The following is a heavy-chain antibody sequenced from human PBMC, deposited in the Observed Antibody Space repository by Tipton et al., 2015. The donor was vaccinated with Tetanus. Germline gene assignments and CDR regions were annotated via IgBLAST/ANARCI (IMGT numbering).Heavy chain of an antibody. J-gene: IGHJ3*02. Sequence: TLSLTCTVSGGLITTGGYSWGWIRQLPGQGLEWLGYIYQTDSTYYNPSATSRLTLSLQRSKNQVSLKLNSVTAADTAVYYCARRGDYVFYYESSGYLWGAAFDIWGQGTMVSVSA. CDR3: ARRGDYVFYYESSGYLWGAAFDI. CDR1: GGLITTGGYS. CDR2: IYQTDST. V-gene: IGHV4-30-2*01. D-gene: IGHD3-22*01.